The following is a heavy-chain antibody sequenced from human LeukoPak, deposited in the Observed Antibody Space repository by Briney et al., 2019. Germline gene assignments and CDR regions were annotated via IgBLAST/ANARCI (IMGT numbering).Heavy chain of an antibody. V-gene: IGHV4-4*07. Sequence: SETLSLTCSGSGGSISSYYWSWIRQPAGKRLEWIGHIYTSGTTNYNPSLKSRVTLSVDTSKNQFSLKLSSVIAADTAVYYCARVFGLTSPFDIWGQGTMVTVSS. CDR1: GGSISSYY. CDR3: ARVFGLTSPFDI. J-gene: IGHJ3*02. D-gene: IGHD1-20*01. CDR2: IYTSGTT.